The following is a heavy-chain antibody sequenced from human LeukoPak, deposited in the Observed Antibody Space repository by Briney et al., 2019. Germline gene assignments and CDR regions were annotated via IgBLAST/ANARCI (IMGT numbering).Heavy chain of an antibody. D-gene: IGHD2-2*01. CDR1: GYTFTGYY. CDR2: INPNSGGT. Sequence: ASVKVSCKASGYTFTGYYMHWARQAPGQGLEWMGWINPNSGGTNYAQKFQGRVTMTRDTSISTAYMELSRLRSDDTAVYYCARDTGYCSSTSCFAIWFDPWGQGTLVTVSS. J-gene: IGHJ5*02. CDR3: ARDTGYCSSTSCFAIWFDP. V-gene: IGHV1-2*02.